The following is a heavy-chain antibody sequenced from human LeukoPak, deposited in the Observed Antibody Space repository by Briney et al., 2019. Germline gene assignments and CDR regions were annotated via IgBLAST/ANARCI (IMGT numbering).Heavy chain of an antibody. CDR1: GGSISSYY. CDR3: ARGLAYYYDYLDY. Sequence: SETLSLTCTVSGGSISSYYWSWIRQPPGKGLEWIGYIYYSGSTNYNPSLKSRVTISVDTSKNQFSLKLSSVTAADTAVYYCARGLAYYYDYLDYWGQGTLVTVSS. CDR2: IYYSGST. V-gene: IGHV4-59*01. J-gene: IGHJ4*02. D-gene: IGHD3-22*01.